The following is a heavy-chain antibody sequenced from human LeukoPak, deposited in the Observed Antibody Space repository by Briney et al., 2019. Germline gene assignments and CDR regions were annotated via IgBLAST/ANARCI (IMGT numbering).Heavy chain of an antibody. V-gene: IGHV3-7*01. CDR1: GFTFSRYW. J-gene: IGHJ4*02. CDR2: IKTDGSEK. Sequence: PGGSLRLSCAASGFTFSRYWMTWVRQAPEKGLEWVANIKTDGSEKVYVDSLKGRFTISRDNAKNSLYLQMNSLRAEDTAFYYCARDLRTGYTYGYPLDYWGQGTLVTVSS. D-gene: IGHD5-18*01. CDR3: ARDLRTGYTYGYPLDY.